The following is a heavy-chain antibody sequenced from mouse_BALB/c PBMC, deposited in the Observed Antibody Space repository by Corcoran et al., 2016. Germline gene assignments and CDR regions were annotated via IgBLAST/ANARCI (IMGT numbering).Heavy chain of an antibody. Sequence: QIQLVQSGPELKKPGETVKISCKASGYTFTNYGMNCVKQAPGQGLKGMGWINTYTGEPTYADDFKGRFAFSLETSASTAYLQINNLKNEDMATYFCARYDAMDYWGQGTSVTVSS. CDR1: GYTFTNYG. V-gene: IGHV9-1*02. CDR3: ARYDAMDY. J-gene: IGHJ4*01. CDR2: INTYTGEP.